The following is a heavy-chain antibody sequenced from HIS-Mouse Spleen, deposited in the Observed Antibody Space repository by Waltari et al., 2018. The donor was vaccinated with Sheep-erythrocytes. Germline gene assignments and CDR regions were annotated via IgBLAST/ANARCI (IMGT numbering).Heavy chain of an antibody. D-gene: IGHD1-26*01. Sequence: EVQLVESGGGLVKPGGSLRLSCAASGFTFSSYSMNWLRQAPGKGREWVSSISSSSSYIYYADSVKGRFTISRDNAKNSLYLQMNSLRAEDTAVYYCARVASGATFDYWGQGTLVTVSS. V-gene: IGHV3-21*01. CDR3: ARVASGATFDY. J-gene: IGHJ4*02. CDR1: GFTFSSYS. CDR2: ISSSSSYI.